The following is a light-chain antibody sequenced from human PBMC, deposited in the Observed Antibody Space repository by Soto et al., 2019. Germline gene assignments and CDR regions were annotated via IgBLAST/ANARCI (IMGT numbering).Light chain of an antibody. J-gene: IGKJ4*01. CDR3: HQRSNWPPFT. Sequence: EIVFTQSPATLSLSPGERATLSCRASQSISNFLTWYQQKPGQPPRLLIYDASKRANDIPDRFIGSGSGTDLTLTISSLEPEDFAIYDCHQRSNWPPFTFGGGTKVDIK. V-gene: IGKV3-11*01. CDR1: QSISNF. CDR2: DAS.